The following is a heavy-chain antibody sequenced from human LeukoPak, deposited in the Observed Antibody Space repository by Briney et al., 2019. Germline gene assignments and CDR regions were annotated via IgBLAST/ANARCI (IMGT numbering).Heavy chain of an antibody. Sequence: GGSLRLSCAASGFTFSSYWMHWVRQAPGKGLVWVSRINGDGSSTSYADSVKGRFTISRDNAKNTLYLQMNSLRAEDTAVYYCARDFYDFWSGYPYYFDYWGQGTLVTVSS. V-gene: IGHV3-74*01. CDR1: GFTFSSYW. J-gene: IGHJ4*02. CDR3: ARDFYDFWSGYPYYFDY. CDR2: INGDGSST. D-gene: IGHD3-3*01.